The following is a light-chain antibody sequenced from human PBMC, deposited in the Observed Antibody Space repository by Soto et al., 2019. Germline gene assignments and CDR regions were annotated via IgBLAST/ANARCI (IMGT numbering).Light chain of an antibody. CDR2: GAS. Sequence: EIVLTQSPGTLSLSPGERATLSCSASQSVSSSYLAWYQQKPGQAPRLLIYGASSRATGIPDRFSGSGSETDFTLTISRLEPEDFAVYYCQQYGSSQWTFGQGTKVEIK. CDR3: QQYGSSQWT. V-gene: IGKV3-20*01. CDR1: QSVSSSY. J-gene: IGKJ1*01.